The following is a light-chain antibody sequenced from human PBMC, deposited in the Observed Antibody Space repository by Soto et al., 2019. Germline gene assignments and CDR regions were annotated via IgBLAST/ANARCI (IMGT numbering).Light chain of an antibody. Sequence: QSALTQPASVSGSPGQSITISCTGTISDVGSYNLVSWYQQHPGKAPKLMIYEGSKRPSGVSNRFSGSKSGNTASLTISGLQAEDEADYYCCSYAGSSTSPYVFGTGTKVTVL. CDR2: EGS. CDR3: CSYAGSSTSPYV. J-gene: IGLJ1*01. V-gene: IGLV2-23*01. CDR1: ISDVGSYNL.